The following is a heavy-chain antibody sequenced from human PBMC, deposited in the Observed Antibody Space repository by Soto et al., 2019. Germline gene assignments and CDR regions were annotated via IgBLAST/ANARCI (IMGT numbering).Heavy chain of an antibody. Sequence: QVQLVQSGAEVKKPGASVKISCKASGYPFTREYLHWVRQAPGQGLEWMGVIHPSGGSTTYAQKFQDRVPRTGDTSSNKVPMERSSLRSEDTAVYYGAREGGYSSREFAPWGQGTQVTVSS. D-gene: IGHD5-18*01. CDR1: GYPFTREY. J-gene: IGHJ5*02. CDR3: AREGGYSSREFAP. CDR2: IHPSGGST. V-gene: IGHV1-46*01.